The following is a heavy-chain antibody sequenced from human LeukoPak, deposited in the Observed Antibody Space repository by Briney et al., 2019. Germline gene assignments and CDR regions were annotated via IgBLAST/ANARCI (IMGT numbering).Heavy chain of an antibody. CDR3: ARHVSAYSSGLPYYMDV. J-gene: IGHJ6*03. D-gene: IGHD6-19*01. CDR2: IYHSGST. V-gene: IGHV4-38-2*02. Sequence: SETLSLTCTVSGYSISSGYYWGWIRQPPGKGLEWIGSIYHSGSTYYDPSLKSRVTISVDTSKNQFSLKLSSVTAADTAVFYCARHVSAYSSGLPYYMDVWGKGTTVTVSS. CDR1: GYSISSGYY.